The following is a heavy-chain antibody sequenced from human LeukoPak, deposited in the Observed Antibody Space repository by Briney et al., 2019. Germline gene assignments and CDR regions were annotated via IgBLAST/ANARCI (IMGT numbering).Heavy chain of an antibody. J-gene: IGHJ4*02. Sequence: SGGSLRLSCAASGFTFDNAWMSWVRQAPGKGLEWVGRIKSKTNGGKTDYAAPVKGRFSISRDDSKTTLYLQMNSLKTEDTAVYYCTTTPYYDILTGYYDFDYWGQGTLVSVSS. CDR2: IKSKTNGGKT. CDR3: TTTPYYDILTGYYDFDY. D-gene: IGHD3-9*01. V-gene: IGHV3-15*01. CDR1: GFTFDNAW.